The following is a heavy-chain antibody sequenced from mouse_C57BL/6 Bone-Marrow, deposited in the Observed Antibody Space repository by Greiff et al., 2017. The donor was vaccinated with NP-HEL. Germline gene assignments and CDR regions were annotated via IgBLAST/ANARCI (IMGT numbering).Heavy chain of an antibody. V-gene: IGHV1-69*01. Sequence: QVQLQQPGAELVMPGASVKLSCKASGYTFTSYWMHWVKQRPGQGLEWIGEIDPSDSYTNYNQKFKGKSTLTVDKSSSTAYMQLSSLTSEDSADYYCARGDYWVDYWGKGTSVTVSS. CDR3: ARGDYWVDY. J-gene: IGHJ4*01. D-gene: IGHD1-1*02. CDR1: GYTFTSYW. CDR2: IDPSDSYT.